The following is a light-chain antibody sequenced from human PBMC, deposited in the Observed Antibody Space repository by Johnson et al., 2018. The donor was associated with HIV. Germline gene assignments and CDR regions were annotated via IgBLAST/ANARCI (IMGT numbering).Light chain of an antibody. Sequence: QSVLTQPPSVSAAPGQKVTISCSGSSSNIGNNSVSWYQQVPGTAPKLLIYDNYKRPSGIPDRFSGSKSGTSATLGITGLQTGDEADYYCGTWDSSLSTYVFGTGTKVTVL. CDR2: DNY. CDR3: GTWDSSLSTYV. V-gene: IGLV1-51*01. J-gene: IGLJ1*01. CDR1: SSNIGNNS.